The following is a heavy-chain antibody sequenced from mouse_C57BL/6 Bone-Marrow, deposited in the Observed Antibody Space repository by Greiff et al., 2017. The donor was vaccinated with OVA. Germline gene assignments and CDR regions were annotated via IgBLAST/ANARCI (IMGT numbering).Heavy chain of an antibody. J-gene: IGHJ3*01. CDR3: AREEGYDDGGAWFAY. V-gene: IGHV1-81*01. CDR2: IYPRSGNT. CDR1: GYTFTSYG. Sequence: VQLKESGAELARPGASVKLSCKASGYTFTSYGISWVKQRTGQGLEWIGEIYPRSGNTYYNEKFKGKATLTADKSSSTAYMELRSLTSEDSAVYFCAREEGYDDGGAWFAYWGQGTLVTVSA. D-gene: IGHD2-2*01.